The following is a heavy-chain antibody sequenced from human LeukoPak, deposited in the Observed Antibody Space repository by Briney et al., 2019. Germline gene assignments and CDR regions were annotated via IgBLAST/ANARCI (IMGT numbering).Heavy chain of an antibody. Sequence: PGGSLRLSCAASGFTFSSYNINWVRQAPGKGLEWVSSISSSSSYIYYADSVKGRFTISRDNAKNSLYLQMNSLRAEDTAVYYCARGRELPNWFDPWGQGTLVTVSS. V-gene: IGHV3-21*01. CDR3: ARGRELPNWFDP. D-gene: IGHD5-24*01. CDR1: GFTFSSYN. CDR2: ISSSSSYI. J-gene: IGHJ5*02.